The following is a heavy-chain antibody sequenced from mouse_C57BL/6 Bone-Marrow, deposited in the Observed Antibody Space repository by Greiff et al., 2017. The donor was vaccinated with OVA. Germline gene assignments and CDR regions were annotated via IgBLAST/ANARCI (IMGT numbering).Heavy chain of an antibody. CDR3: ARRGLPHFDY. CDR2: IYPRSGNT. V-gene: IGHV1-81*01. J-gene: IGHJ2*01. Sequence: VQVVESGAELARPGASVKLSCKASGYTFTSYGISWVKQRTGQGLEWIGEIYPRSGNTYYNEKFKGKATLTADKSSSTAYMELRSLTSEDSAVYFCARRGLPHFDYWGQGTTLTVSS. CDR1: GYTFTSYG. D-gene: IGHD2-2*01.